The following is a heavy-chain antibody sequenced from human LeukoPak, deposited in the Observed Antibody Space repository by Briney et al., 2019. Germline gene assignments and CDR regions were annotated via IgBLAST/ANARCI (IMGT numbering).Heavy chain of an antibody. Sequence: GASVKVSCKASGYTFTSYYMHWVRQAPVQGLKWMAIINPSGGSTSYAQKFQGSVTMTRDTSTSTVYMELSSLRSEDTAEYYCAREKVGAMAFDIWGQGTMVTVSS. CDR3: AREKVGAMAFDI. J-gene: IGHJ3*02. CDR1: GYTFTSYY. CDR2: INPSGGST. D-gene: IGHD1-26*01. V-gene: IGHV1-46*01.